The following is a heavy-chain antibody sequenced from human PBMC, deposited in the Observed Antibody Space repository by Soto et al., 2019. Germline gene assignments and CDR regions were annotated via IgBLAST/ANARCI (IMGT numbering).Heavy chain of an antibody. Sequence: EVQLVESGGGLVQPGGSLRLSCAASGFTFNNYWMHWVRQAPGKGLVWVSRISSDGSTTSYADSVKGRFTISRDNAKRTLFLQMNSLRAEDAALYYCVRDIGYCSGTTCSLNEAFEIWGQGTMVTVSS. V-gene: IGHV3-74*01. CDR1: GFTFNNYW. D-gene: IGHD2-15*01. CDR2: ISSDGSTT. CDR3: VRDIGYCSGTTCSLNEAFEI. J-gene: IGHJ3*02.